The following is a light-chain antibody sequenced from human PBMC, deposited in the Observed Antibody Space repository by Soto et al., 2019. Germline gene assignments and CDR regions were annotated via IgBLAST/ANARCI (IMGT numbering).Light chain of an antibody. V-gene: IGLV2-11*01. CDR2: DVT. Sequence: QSALTQPRSVSGSPGQSLTISCTGTSSDVGGYNYVSWYQQHPGKVPKLMIYDVTKRPSGVPDRFSGSKSGNTASLTISGLQSEDEADYYCCSHAGSYTYAFGTGTKVTVL. J-gene: IGLJ1*01. CDR3: CSHAGSYTYA. CDR1: SSDVGGYNY.